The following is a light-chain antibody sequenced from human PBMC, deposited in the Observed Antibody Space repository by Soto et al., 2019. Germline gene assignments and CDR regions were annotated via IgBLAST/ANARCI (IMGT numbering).Light chain of an antibody. CDR1: QSVLYSSNNKNY. V-gene: IGKV4-1*01. J-gene: IGKJ1*01. CDR3: QQYYSTPWP. Sequence: DIVMTQSPDSLAVSLGERATINCKSSQSVLYSSNNKNYLAWYRQKPGQPLKLLFYWASTRESGVPDRFSGSGSVTDVTLTISRVQAEDVAVYYCQQYYSTPWPFGQGTKVEIK. CDR2: WAS.